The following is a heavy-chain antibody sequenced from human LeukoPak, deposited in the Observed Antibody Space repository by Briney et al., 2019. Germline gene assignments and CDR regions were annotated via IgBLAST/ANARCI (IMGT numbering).Heavy chain of an antibody. J-gene: IGHJ1*01. V-gene: IGHV3-23*01. D-gene: IGHD2-2*01. CDR1: GFTFSSYA. CDR3: AKESVVVPASLEGYFQH. CDR2: ISGSGGST. Sequence: PGGSLRLSCAASGFTFSSYAMSWVRQAPGKGLEWVSAISGSGGSTYYADSVKGRFTISRVNSKNTLYLQMNSLRAEDTAVYYCAKESVVVPASLEGYFQHWDQGTLVTVSS.